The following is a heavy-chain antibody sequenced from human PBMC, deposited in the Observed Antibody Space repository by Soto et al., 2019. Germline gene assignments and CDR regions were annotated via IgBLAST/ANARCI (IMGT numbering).Heavy chain of an antibody. D-gene: IGHD1-26*01. CDR2: ISAYNGNT. J-gene: IGHJ1*01. V-gene: IGHV1-18*01. Sequence: QVQLVQSGAEVKKPGASVKVSCKASGYNFTSYGISWVRQAPGQGREWMGWISAYNGNTNYAQKLQGRVTMITDTSTRTASRRLRNLRSYATALSYCAGHGSLVESYSYYASGCWGQGTPVTVA. CDR1: GYNFTSYG. CDR3: AGHGSLVESYSYYASGC.